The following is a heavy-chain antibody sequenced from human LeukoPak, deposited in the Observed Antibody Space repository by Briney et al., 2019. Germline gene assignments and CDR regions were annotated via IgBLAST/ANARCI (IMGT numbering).Heavy chain of an antibody. Sequence: ASQTLSLTCTVSGGSISSGGYHWSWIRQHPGKGLEWIGYIYYSGSTYYNPSLKSRVTISVDTSKNQFSLKLSSVTAADTAVYYCARSYYDSSGYLFDPWGQGTLVTVSS. D-gene: IGHD3-22*01. V-gene: IGHV4-31*03. CDR2: IYYSGST. CDR3: ARSYYDSSGYLFDP. CDR1: GGSISSGGYH. J-gene: IGHJ5*02.